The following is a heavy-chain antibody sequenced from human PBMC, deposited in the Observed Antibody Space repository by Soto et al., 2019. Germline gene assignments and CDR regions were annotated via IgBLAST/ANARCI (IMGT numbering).Heavy chain of an antibody. Sequence: QVQLVESGGGVVQPGRSLRLSCAASGFNISNYGFHWVRQAPGKGLEWVAVISYDGSNKYYADFVKGRFTISRDNSKNTLYLQMNSLGAEDTAVFYCATPGGLAPAHYYGMDVWGQGTTVTVS. CDR1: GFNISNYG. V-gene: IGHV3-30*03. D-gene: IGHD2-2*01. CDR2: ISYDGSNK. J-gene: IGHJ6*02. CDR3: ATPGGLAPAHYYGMDV.